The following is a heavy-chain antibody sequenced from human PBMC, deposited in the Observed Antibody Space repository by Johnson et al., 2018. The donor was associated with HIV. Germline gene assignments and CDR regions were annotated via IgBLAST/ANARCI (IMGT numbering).Heavy chain of an antibody. J-gene: IGHJ3*02. Sequence: MQLVESGGGVVQPGGSLRLSCAASGFTFSSYGMHWVRQAPGKGLEWVAFIRYDGSNKYYADSVKGRFTISRDNSKNTLYLQMNSLRAEDTAVYYCARDGSNFGAFDIWGQGTMVTVSS. D-gene: IGHD1-1*01. CDR2: IRYDGSNK. CDR3: ARDGSNFGAFDI. CDR1: GFTFSSYG. V-gene: IGHV3-30*02.